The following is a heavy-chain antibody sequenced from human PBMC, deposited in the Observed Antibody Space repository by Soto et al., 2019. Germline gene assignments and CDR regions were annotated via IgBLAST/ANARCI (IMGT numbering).Heavy chain of an antibody. J-gene: IGHJ4*02. CDR3: ARDANSDSSGYYSDY. V-gene: IGHV1-18*01. CDR1: GYTFTSYS. D-gene: IGHD3-22*01. Sequence: EASVKVSFKSSGYTFTSYSINWVRQAPGQGLEWMGWISTYSENTKHAQKFQGRVTMTTDTSTSTAYMELKSLRSDDTAVYYCARDANSDSSGYYSDYWGQGTLVTVSS. CDR2: ISTYSENT.